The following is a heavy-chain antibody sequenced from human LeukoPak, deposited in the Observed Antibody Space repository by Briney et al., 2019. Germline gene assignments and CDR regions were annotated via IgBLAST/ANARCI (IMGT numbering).Heavy chain of an antibody. J-gene: IGHJ3*02. CDR3: TRDRNDYGDPDGFDI. V-gene: IGHV3-21*01. D-gene: IGHD4-17*01. Sequence: MNWVRQAPGKGLEWVSTITRVSTYMYYAESVQGRFTISRDNHKDLLYLQLNSLRGDDTGIYYCTRDRNDYGDPDGFDIWGQGTVVTVSS. CDR2: ITRVSTYM.